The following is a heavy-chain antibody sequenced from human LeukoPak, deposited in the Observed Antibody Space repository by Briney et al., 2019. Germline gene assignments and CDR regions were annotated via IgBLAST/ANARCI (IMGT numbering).Heavy chain of an antibody. CDR3: ARGYYDSSGYYGAFDI. Sequence: GGSLRLSCAASGFTFSDYYMSWIRQAPGKGLERVSYISSSGSTIYYADSVKGRFTISRDNAKNSLYLQMNSLRAEDTAVYYCARGYYDSSGYYGAFDIWGQGTMVTVSS. V-gene: IGHV3-11*01. J-gene: IGHJ3*02. D-gene: IGHD3-22*01. CDR2: ISSSGSTI. CDR1: GFTFSDYY.